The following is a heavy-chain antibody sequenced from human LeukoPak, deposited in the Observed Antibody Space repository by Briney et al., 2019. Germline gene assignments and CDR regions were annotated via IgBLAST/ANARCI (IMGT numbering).Heavy chain of an antibody. J-gene: IGHJ4*02. CDR1: GFTFSNYA. Sequence: GGSLRLSCAASGFTFSNYAMSWVRQAPGKGLEWVSTISGSGGSTYYADSVKGRFTISRDNSKNTLYLQMNRLRAEDTAVYYCAKGYSGSYFDYWGQGTLITVSS. V-gene: IGHV3-23*01. D-gene: IGHD1-26*01. CDR3: AKGYSGSYFDY. CDR2: ISGSGGST.